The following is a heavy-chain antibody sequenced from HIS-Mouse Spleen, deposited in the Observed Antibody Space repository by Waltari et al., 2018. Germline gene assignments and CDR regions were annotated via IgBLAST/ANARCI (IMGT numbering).Heavy chain of an antibody. Sequence: EVQLVESGGGLVQPGGSLRLSCAASGFTFSSYWMSWVRQGPGKGLEWVANIKQDGSEKYYVDSVKGRFTISRDNAKNSLYLQMNSLRAEDTAVYYCARGGMVGAPSAFDIWGQGTMVTVSS. J-gene: IGHJ3*02. CDR1: GFTFSSYW. D-gene: IGHD1-26*01. CDR3: ARGGMVGAPSAFDI. CDR2: IKQDGSEK. V-gene: IGHV3-7*01.